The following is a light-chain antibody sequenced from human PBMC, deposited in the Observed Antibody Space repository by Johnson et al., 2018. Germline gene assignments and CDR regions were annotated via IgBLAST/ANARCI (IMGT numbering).Light chain of an antibody. J-gene: IGLJ1*01. V-gene: IGLV1-51*02. Sequence: QSVLTQPHSVSAAPGQKVTISCSGSSSNIGNNYVSWYQQLPGTAPKLLIYENNKRPSGIPDRLSGSKSGTSATLGITGLQTGDEADYYCGTWDSSLSAGNVFGTGTKVTVL. CDR3: GTWDSSLSAGNV. CDR1: SSNIGNNY. CDR2: ENN.